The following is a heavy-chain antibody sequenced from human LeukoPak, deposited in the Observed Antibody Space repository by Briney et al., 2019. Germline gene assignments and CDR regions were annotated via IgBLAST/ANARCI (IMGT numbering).Heavy chain of an antibody. CDR2: IYHSGSI. CDR1: GYSISSGYY. CDR3: ARERTPVVTPETWFDP. J-gene: IGHJ5*02. Sequence: KTSETLSLTCAVSGYSISSGYYWGWIRPPPGKGLEWIGSIYHSGSIYYNPSLKSRVTISADTSKNQFSLKLSSVTAADTAVYYCARERTPVVTPETWFDPWGQGTLVTVSS. D-gene: IGHD4-23*01. V-gene: IGHV4-38-2*02.